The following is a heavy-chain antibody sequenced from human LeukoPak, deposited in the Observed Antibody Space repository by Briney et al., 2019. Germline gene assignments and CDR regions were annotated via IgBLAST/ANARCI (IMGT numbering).Heavy chain of an antibody. CDR3: AKDYFGSVPDAFDI. Sequence: GGSLRLSCAASGFTFSSHAMAWVHQAPGQGLEWVSGISDSGGSTHYADSVKGRFTISRDNSKNTLCLEMNSLRAEDTAAYYCAKDYFGSVPDAFDIWGQGTMVTVSS. CDR1: GFTFSSHA. D-gene: IGHD3-10*01. J-gene: IGHJ3*02. CDR2: ISDSGGST. V-gene: IGHV3-23*01.